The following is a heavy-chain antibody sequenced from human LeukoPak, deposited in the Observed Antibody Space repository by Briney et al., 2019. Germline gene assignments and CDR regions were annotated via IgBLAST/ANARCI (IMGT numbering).Heavy chain of an antibody. Sequence: SETLSLTCAVYGGSFSGYYWSWIRQPPGKGLEWIGEINHSGSTNYNPSLKSRVTISVDTSKNQFSLKLSSVAAADTAVYYCARSITMPLYWGQGTLVTVSS. D-gene: IGHD3-10*01. J-gene: IGHJ4*02. CDR2: INHSGST. CDR3: ARSITMPLY. V-gene: IGHV4-34*01. CDR1: GGSFSGYY.